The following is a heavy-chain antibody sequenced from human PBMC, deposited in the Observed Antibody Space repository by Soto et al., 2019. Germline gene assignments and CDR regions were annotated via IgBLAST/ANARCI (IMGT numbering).Heavy chain of an antibody. CDR3: ARDNMYDSSGYYYYGMDV. CDR2: IYSGGST. J-gene: IGHJ6*02. CDR1: GFTVSSNY. Sequence: GGALRLSCSASGFTVSSNYMSWVRQAPGKGLEWVSVIYSGGSTYYADSVKGRFTISRDNSKNTLYLQMNSLRAEDTAVYYCARDNMYDSSGYYYYGMDVWGQGTTVTVS. D-gene: IGHD3-22*01. V-gene: IGHV3-53*01.